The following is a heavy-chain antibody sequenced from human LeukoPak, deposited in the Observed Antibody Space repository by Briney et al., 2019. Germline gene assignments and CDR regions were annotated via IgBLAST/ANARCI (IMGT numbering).Heavy chain of an antibody. CDR1: DGSITNND. CDR2: IYTSGST. J-gene: IGHJ4*02. CDR3: ARDHAGDFDY. D-gene: IGHD3-10*01. Sequence: PSETLSLTCTVSDGSITNNDWSWVRQTPGKGLEWIGRIYTSGSTNYNPSLKSRVTMSVDTSKNQFSLKLSSVTAADTAVYYCARDHAGDFDYWGQGTLVTVSS. V-gene: IGHV4-4*07.